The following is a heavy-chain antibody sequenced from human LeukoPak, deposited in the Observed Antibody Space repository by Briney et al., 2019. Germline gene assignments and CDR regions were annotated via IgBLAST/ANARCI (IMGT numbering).Heavy chain of an antibody. CDR3: ARHSTVVGMGWFDP. CDR1: GGSISSSSYY. D-gene: IGHD2-21*01. V-gene: IGHV4-39*01. J-gene: IGHJ5*02. CDR2: IYYSVSS. Sequence: TSETLSLTCTVSGGSISSSSYYWGWIRQPPGKGLEWIGSIYYSVSSHYNPSLKSRVTISVDTSKNQFSLKLSSVTAADTAVYYCARHSTVVGMGWFDPWGQGTLVTVSS.